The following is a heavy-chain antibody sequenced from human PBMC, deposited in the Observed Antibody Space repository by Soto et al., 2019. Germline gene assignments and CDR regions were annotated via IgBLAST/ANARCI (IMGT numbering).Heavy chain of an antibody. CDR2: ISAYNGNT. CDR1: GYTFTSYG. J-gene: IGHJ4*02. D-gene: IGHD2-2*01. Sequence: QVQLVQSGVEVKKPGASVTVSCKASGYTFTSYGIVWVRQAPGQGLEWMGWISAYNGNTSYAQKYQDRVTMTRDTSTDTAHMELRSLTSDDTAVYYCVRRYCGRTSCYGFFDSWGQGTLVTVSS. V-gene: IGHV1-18*01. CDR3: VRRYCGRTSCYGFFDS.